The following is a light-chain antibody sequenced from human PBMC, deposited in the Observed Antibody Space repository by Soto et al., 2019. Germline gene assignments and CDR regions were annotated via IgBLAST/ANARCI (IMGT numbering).Light chain of an antibody. J-gene: IGLJ3*02. CDR2: EVS. CDR1: SSDVGGYNY. Sequence: QSALTQPASVSGSPGQSITISCTGTSSDVGGYNYVSWYQQHPGKAPKLMIYEVSNRPSGVSNRFSGSKSGNTASLTISGLQAEDEAGYYCSPYTSSSTRWVFGGGTKLTVL. CDR3: SPYTSSSTRWV. V-gene: IGLV2-14*01.